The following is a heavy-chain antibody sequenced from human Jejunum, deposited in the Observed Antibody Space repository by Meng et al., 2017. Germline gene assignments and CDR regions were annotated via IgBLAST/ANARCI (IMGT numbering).Heavy chain of an antibody. V-gene: IGHV4-34*01. Sequence: KGGVGLVKSSGSVSLPTVVCVGFSGVRYWTWHRRAPGKWLGWIGEINNSGSTHYNPALMSRVTTSGDTSKSQFSLKLISVTAADTGVYYCVDSKWCVNYWGQGTLVTVSS. CDR3: VDSKWCVNY. CDR2: INNSGST. J-gene: IGHJ4*02. CDR1: VGFSGVRY. D-gene: IGHD2-15*01.